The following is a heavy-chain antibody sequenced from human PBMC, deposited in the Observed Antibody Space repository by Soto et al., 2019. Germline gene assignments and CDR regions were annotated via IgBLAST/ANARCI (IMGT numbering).Heavy chain of an antibody. CDR2: IYYSGST. D-gene: IGHD2-2*01. CDR3: ARVPIVVVPAATYYYGMDV. V-gene: IGHV4-59*01. CDR1: GGSISSYY. J-gene: IGHJ6*02. Sequence: QVQLQESGPGLVKPSETLSLTCTVSGGSISSYYWSWIRQPPGKGLEWIGYIYYSGSTNYNPSLKRRVTISVDTSKNQFSLKLSSVTAADTAVYYCARVPIVVVPAATYYYGMDVWGQGTTVTVSS.